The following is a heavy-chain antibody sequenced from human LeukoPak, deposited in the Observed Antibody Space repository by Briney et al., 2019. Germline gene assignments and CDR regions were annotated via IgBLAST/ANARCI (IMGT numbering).Heavy chain of an antibody. V-gene: IGHV3-23*01. CDR3: AKDESLRSSGSYPYYFDY. Sequence: QPGGSLRLSCAASGFTFSSYAMSWVRPAPGKGLEWVSAISGSGGSTYYADSVKGRFTISRDNSRNTLYLQMNSLRAEDTAVYYCAKDESLRSSGSYPYYFDYWGQGTLVTVSS. D-gene: IGHD1-26*01. CDR2: ISGSGGST. J-gene: IGHJ4*02. CDR1: GFTFSSYA.